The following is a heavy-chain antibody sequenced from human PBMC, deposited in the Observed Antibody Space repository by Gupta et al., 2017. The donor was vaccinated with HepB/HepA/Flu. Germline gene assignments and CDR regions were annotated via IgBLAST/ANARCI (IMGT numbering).Heavy chain of an antibody. CDR3: AKGRDDFWSGDYYLDY. CDR1: GFMLNPYA. CDR2: LSLDGTKI. V-gene: IGHV3-30*09. J-gene: IGHJ4*02. Sequence: VQLVPSVGGVAQPGRSLRFSCAASGFMLNPYALHWVRLAPSKGLEWVEVLSLDGTKIDQADSVKGRFASSRDNSKNTVYLQMNSLRTEDTAVYYCAKGRDDFWSGDYYLDYWGQGTLVTVSS. D-gene: IGHD3-3*01.